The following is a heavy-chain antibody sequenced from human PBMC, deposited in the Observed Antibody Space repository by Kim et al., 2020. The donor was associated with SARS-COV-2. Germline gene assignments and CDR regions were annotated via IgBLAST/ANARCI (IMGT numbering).Heavy chain of an antibody. CDR3: ALENGHGDYDY. Sequence: SETLSLTCTVSGGSISSSSYYWGWIRQPPGKGLEWIGSIYYSGSTYYNPSLKSRVTISADTSKNQFSLKLSSVTAADTAVYYCALENGHGDYDYWGQGTLVTVSS. CDR1: GGSISSSSYY. V-gene: IGHV4-39*01. CDR2: IYYSGST. D-gene: IGHD4-17*01. J-gene: IGHJ4*02.